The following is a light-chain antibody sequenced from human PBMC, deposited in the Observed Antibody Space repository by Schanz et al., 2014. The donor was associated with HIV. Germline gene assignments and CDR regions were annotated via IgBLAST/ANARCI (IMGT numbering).Light chain of an antibody. V-gene: IGLV1-47*01. CDR1: SSNVGTNY. CDR3: KAWDNSLKGV. CDR2: RNN. Sequence: QSVLTQPPSASGTPGQRVTISCSGSSSNVGTNYVFWYQQFPGTAPKLLIYRNNQRPSGVPDRFSGSKSGTLASLAISGLRSDDEADYYCKAWDNSLKGVFGGGTKLTVL. J-gene: IGLJ3*02.